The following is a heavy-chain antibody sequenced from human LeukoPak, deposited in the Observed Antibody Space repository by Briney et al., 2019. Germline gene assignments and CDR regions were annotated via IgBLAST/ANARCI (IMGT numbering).Heavy chain of an antibody. V-gene: IGHV4-31*03. CDR3: ARDRWFDP. J-gene: IGHJ5*02. Sequence: SETLSLTCTVSGGSISSGGYYWSWIRQNPGKGLEWIGYIHYSGSTYYNPSLKGRVTISVDTSDNQFSLKLSSVTAPDTAVYYCARDRWFDPWGQGTLVTVSS. CDR1: GGSISSGGYY. CDR2: IHYSGST.